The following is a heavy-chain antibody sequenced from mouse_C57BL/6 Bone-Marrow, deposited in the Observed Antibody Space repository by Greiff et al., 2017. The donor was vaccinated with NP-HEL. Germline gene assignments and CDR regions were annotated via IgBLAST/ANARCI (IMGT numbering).Heavy chain of an antibody. Sequence: QVQLQQSGAELVKPGASVKLSCKASGYTFTEYTIHWVKQRSGQGLEWIGWFYPGSGRNKYNEKFKDKATLTADKSSSTVYMDLRRLTSEGSAVYFCARHGDYFGSSYGYFYVWGTGTAVTVSS. D-gene: IGHD1-1*01. J-gene: IGHJ1*03. CDR2: FYPGSGRN. CDR3: ARHGDYFGSSYGYFYV. CDR1: GYTFTEYT. V-gene: IGHV1-62-2*01.